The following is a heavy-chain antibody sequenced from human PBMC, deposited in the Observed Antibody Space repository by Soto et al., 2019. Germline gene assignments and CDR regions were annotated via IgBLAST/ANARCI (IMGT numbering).Heavy chain of an antibody. V-gene: IGHV1-46*01. CDR3: ARDLLPSVGYNHGFGVFYGMDV. D-gene: IGHD5-18*01. Sequence: QVQLVQSGAEVKKPGASVKVSCKASGYSFSNYYIHWVRQAPGQGLEWVGMINPSGGITRYAQNFEGRVSMTRDMSTSTVYMDLSSLTSEDTAVYYCARDLLPSVGYNHGFGVFYGMDVWGLGTTVTVSS. J-gene: IGHJ6*02. CDR1: GYSFSNYY. CDR2: INPSGGIT.